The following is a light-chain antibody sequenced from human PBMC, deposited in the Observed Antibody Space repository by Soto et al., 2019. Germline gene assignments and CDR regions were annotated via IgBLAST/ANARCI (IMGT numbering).Light chain of an antibody. CDR1: SSDVGSYNL. CDR3: CSYAGSSTFFYV. Sequence: LTQPASVSGSPGQSITISCTGTSSDVGSYNLVSWYQQHPGKAPKLMIYEVNKRPSGVSNRFSGSKSGNTASLTISGLQAEDEADYYCCSYAGSSTFFYVFGTGSQV. CDR2: EVN. J-gene: IGLJ1*01. V-gene: IGLV2-23*02.